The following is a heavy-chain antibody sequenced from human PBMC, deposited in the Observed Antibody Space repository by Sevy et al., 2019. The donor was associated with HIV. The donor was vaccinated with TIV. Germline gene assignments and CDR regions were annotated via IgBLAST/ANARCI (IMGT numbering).Heavy chain of an antibody. V-gene: IGHV3-53*01. Sequence: GGSLRLSCAVSGFDVNTGFMSWVRQAPGKGLEWVSVIYKSGNTYYVDSVMGRFTMSRASRRNTLYLQMTHLRVEDTAMYYCVRSLGGPLNQWGQGTRVTVSS. J-gene: IGHJ4*02. D-gene: IGHD3-16*01. CDR3: VRSLGGPLNQ. CDR2: IYKSGNT. CDR1: GFDVNTGF.